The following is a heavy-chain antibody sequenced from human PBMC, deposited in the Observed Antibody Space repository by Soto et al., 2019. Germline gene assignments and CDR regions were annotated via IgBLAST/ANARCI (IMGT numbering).Heavy chain of an antibody. CDR1: GFTFSSYA. D-gene: IGHD3-3*01. Sequence: PGVSLRLSCAASGFTFSSYAMSWVRQAPGKGLEWVSAISGSGGSTYYADSVKGRFTISRDNSKNTLYLQMNSLRAEDTAVYYCAKDSGLRFLEWPEAVHYYGMDVWGQGTTVTVSS. CDR3: AKDSGLRFLEWPEAVHYYGMDV. J-gene: IGHJ6*02. V-gene: IGHV3-23*01. CDR2: ISGSGGST.